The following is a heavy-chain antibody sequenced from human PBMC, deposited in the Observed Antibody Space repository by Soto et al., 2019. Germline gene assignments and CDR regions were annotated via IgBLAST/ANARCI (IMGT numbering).Heavy chain of an antibody. Sequence: GASVKVSCKAPGGTFSNYVVNWVRQAPGQGLEWMGRIIPISGAANYAQKFQGRVTITADKSTSTSYMELSSLRSEDTAVYYCARDMTRTVVPYFDFWGQGTLVTVSS. CDR3: ARDMTRTVVPYFDF. V-gene: IGHV1-69*06. D-gene: IGHD1-7*01. J-gene: IGHJ4*02. CDR1: GGTFSNYV. CDR2: IIPISGAA.